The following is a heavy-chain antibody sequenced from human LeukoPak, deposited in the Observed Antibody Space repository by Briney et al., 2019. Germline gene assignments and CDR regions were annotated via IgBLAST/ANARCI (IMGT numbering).Heavy chain of an antibody. CDR3: ARGRKWELQNWYFDL. J-gene: IGHJ2*01. CDR1: GGTFSSYA. CDR2: IIPILGIA. Sequence: GASVKVSCKASGGTFSSYAISWVRQAPGQGLEWMGRIIPILGIANYAQKFQGRVTITADKSTSTAYTELSSLRSEDTAVYYCARGRKWELQNWYFDLWGRGALVTVSS. D-gene: IGHD1-26*01. V-gene: IGHV1-69*04.